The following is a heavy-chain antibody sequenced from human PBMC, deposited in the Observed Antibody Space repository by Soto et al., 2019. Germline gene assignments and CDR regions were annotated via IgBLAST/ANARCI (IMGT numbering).Heavy chain of an antibody. Sequence: SHTLSLPCGISGYSVSSNYVTWNFINQSPSRGLEWLGRTYYRSKWYSDYAVSVKSRVTINPDTSENQFSLQLNSVTPEDTAVYYCARLIGNSWLEHWGQGTPVTVSS. CDR3: ARLIGNSWLEH. D-gene: IGHD2-8*01. J-gene: IGHJ5*02. CDR1: GYSVSSNYVT. CDR2: TYYRSKWYS. V-gene: IGHV6-1*01.